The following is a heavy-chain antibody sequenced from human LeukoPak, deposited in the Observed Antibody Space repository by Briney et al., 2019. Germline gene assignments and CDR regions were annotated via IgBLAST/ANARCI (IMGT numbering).Heavy chain of an antibody. CDR1: GYTFTSYG. CDR2: ISAYNGNT. CDR3: ARGVVAVAGTSYYYYYYMDV. V-gene: IGHV1-18*01. Sequence: ASVKVSCKASGYTFTSYGISWVRPAPGQGLEWMGWISAYNGNTNYAQKLQGRVTMITDTSTSTAYMELRSLRSDDTAVYYCARGVVAVAGTSYYYYYYMDVWGKGTTVTVSS. J-gene: IGHJ6*03. D-gene: IGHD6-19*01.